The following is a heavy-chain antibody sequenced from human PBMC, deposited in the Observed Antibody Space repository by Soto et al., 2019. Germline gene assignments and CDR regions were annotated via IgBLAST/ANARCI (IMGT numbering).Heavy chain of an antibody. D-gene: IGHD3-10*01. J-gene: IGHJ4*02. CDR3: ARAYSPGIINY. V-gene: IGHV1-46*01. CDR2: INPSGGST. CDR1: GYTFSSYY. Sequence: QVQLVQSGAEVKKPGASVKVSCKASGYTFSSYYMHWGRQAPGQGLEWMGIINPSGGSTSYAQKFQGRVTMTRDTSTSTVYMELSSLRSEYTAVYYCARAYSPGIINYWGQGTLLTVSS.